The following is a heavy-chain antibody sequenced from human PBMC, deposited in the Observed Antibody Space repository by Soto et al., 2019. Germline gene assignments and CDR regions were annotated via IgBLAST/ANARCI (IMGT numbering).Heavy chain of an antibody. J-gene: IGHJ4*02. CDR2: IIPIFGTA. D-gene: IGHD1-26*01. V-gene: IGHV1-69*13. Sequence: GASVKVSCKASRGTFSSYAISWVRQAPGQGLEWMGGIIPIFGTANYAQKFQGRVTITADESTSTAYMELSSLRSEDTAVYYCAREPRIVGAQFDYWGQGTLVTVSS. CDR3: AREPRIVGAQFDY. CDR1: RGTFSSYA.